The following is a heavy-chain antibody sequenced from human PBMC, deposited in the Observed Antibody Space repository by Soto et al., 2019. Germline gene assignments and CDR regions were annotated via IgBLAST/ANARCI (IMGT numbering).Heavy chain of an antibody. CDR1: GFTFSTYA. J-gene: IGHJ4*02. V-gene: IGHV3-23*01. Sequence: VQLLESGGGLVQPGGSLRLSCAASGFTFSTYAMSWVRQAPGKGLEWVSAIGDSGHTTYYADSVKGRFTISRDNSKNTLYLQMSSLRAEDTAVYYSAKRPINALGYFDYWGQGTLVTVSS. CDR2: IGDSGHTT. CDR3: AKRPINALGYFDY.